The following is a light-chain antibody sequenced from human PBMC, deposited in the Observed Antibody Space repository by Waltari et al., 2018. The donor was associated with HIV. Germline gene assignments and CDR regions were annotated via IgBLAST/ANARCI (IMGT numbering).Light chain of an antibody. J-gene: IGLJ3*02. Sequence: QSVVTQPPSASGTPGQRVTISCSGRSSNIGSNYVYWYQQVPGTAPKVLIYRSNQRPSGVPDRFSGSKSGTSASLAISGLRSEDEADYYCAAWDDSLSGPVFGGGTKLTVL. CDR1: SSNIGSNY. CDR2: RSN. V-gene: IGLV1-47*01. CDR3: AAWDDSLSGPV.